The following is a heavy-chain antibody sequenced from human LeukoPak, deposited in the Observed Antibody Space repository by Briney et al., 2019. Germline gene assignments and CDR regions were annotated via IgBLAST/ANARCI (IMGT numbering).Heavy chain of an antibody. CDR2: IRNKANSYTT. D-gene: IGHD4-17*01. CDR3: ARGTYGDNAMGDF. J-gene: IGHJ4*02. V-gene: IGHV3-72*01. CDR1: GFTFSDRY. Sequence: GGSLRLSCAASGFTFSDRYMDWVRQAPGKGLEWVGRIRNKANSYTTEYAASVKGRFTISRDDSKNSLYLQMNSLKTEDTAVYYCARGTYGDNAMGDFWGQGTLVTVSS.